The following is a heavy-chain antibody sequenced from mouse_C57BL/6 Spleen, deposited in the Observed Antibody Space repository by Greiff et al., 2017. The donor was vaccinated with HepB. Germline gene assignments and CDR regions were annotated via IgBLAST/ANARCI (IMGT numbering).Heavy chain of an antibody. Sequence: EVKVVESEGGLVQPGSSMKLSCTASGFTFSDYYMAWVRQVPEKGLEWVANINYDGSSTYYLDSLKSRFIISRDNATNILYLQMSSLKSEDTATYYCARGFITTVVAYFDYWGQGTTLTVSS. CDR1: GFTFSDYY. CDR2: INYDGSST. J-gene: IGHJ2*01. D-gene: IGHD1-1*01. CDR3: ARGFITTVVAYFDY. V-gene: IGHV5-16*01.